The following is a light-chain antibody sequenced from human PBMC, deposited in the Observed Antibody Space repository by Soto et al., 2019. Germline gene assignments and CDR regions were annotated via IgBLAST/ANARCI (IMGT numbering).Light chain of an antibody. V-gene: IGLV2-14*01. Sequence: QSALTQPASVSGSPGQSITISCTGTSSDVGGYNFVSWYQQHPGKAPKLMIYDVTNRPSGVSNRFSGSKSGNTASLIISGLQAEDEADYYCSSYTSSSTYVFGTGTKLTV. J-gene: IGLJ1*01. CDR1: SSDVGGYNF. CDR2: DVT. CDR3: SSYTSSSTYV.